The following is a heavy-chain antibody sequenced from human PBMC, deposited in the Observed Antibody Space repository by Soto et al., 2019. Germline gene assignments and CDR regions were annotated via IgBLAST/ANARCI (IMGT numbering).Heavy chain of an antibody. CDR1: GGSFSGYY. J-gene: IGHJ6*02. Sequence: QVQLQQWGAGLLKPSETLSLTCAVYGGSFSGYYWSWIRQPPGKGLEWIGEINHSGSTNYNPSLKSRLTISVDTSKTQCSRKLSSVTAADTAVYYCARGKVYGSTRWPYYYYYGMDVGGQGTTVTVSS. D-gene: IGHD2-2*01. CDR3: ARGKVYGSTRWPYYYYYGMDV. V-gene: IGHV4-34*01. CDR2: INHSGST.